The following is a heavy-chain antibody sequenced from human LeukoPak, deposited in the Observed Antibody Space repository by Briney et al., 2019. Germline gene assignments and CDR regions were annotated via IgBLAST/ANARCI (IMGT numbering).Heavy chain of an antibody. V-gene: IGHV4-61*02. D-gene: IGHD3-9*01. CDR1: GDSISSGRYY. Sequence: SETLSLTCTVSGDSISSGRYYWSWIRQPAGKGLEWIGRVYTSGRTNYNPSLKSRVTISLDTSKNQFSLKLSSVTAADTAVYYCAREELRYFDWLLNWFDPWGQGTLVTVSS. J-gene: IGHJ5*02. CDR2: VYTSGRT. CDR3: AREELRYFDWLLNWFDP.